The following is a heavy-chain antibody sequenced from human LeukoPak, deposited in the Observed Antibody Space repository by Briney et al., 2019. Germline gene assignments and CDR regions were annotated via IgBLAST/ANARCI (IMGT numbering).Heavy chain of an antibody. CDR1: GGTSSSYA. D-gene: IGHD6-19*01. CDR3: ARDRIAVAGTAFDY. CDR2: MNPNSGNT. Sequence: GASVKVSCKASGGTSSSYAISWVRQATGQGLEWMGWMNPNSGNTGYAQKFQGRVTMTRNTSISTAYMELSSLRSEDTAVYYCARDRIAVAGTAFDYWGQGTLVTVSS. V-gene: IGHV1-8*02. J-gene: IGHJ4*02.